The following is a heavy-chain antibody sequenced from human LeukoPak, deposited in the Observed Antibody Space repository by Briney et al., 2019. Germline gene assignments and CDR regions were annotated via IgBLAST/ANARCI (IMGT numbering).Heavy chain of an antibody. V-gene: IGHV4-4*07. CDR3: ARDGGYCSGVTCYNHYYYMDV. Sequence: SETLSLTCTVSGDSISSYYWNWIRQPAGKGLEWIGRIYASGSTNYNPSLKSRVTMSVDTSKNLFSLKLTSVTAADTAVYYCARDGGYCSGVTCYNHYYYMDVWGKGTTVTISS. CDR2: IYASGST. D-gene: IGHD2-15*01. CDR1: GDSISSYY. J-gene: IGHJ6*03.